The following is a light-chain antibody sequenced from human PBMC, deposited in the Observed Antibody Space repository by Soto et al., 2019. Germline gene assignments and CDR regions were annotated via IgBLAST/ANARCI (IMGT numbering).Light chain of an antibody. CDR1: QSVSSY. CDR3: QQYNNWPPIT. J-gene: IGKJ5*01. CDR2: GAS. V-gene: IGKV3-15*01. Sequence: EIVMTHSLATLSVSTRERATLSCRASQSVSSYLAWYQQKPGQAPRLLIYGASTRATGIPARFSGSGSGTEFTLTISSLQSEDFAVYYCQQYNNWPPITFGQGTRLEIK.